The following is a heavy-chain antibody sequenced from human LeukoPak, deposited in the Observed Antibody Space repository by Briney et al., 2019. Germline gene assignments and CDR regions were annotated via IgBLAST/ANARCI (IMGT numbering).Heavy chain of an antibody. CDR2: FDPEDGET. CDR3: ATAPQRYSSGWYGDY. CDR1: GYTLTELS. V-gene: IGHV1-24*01. D-gene: IGHD6-19*01. J-gene: IGHJ4*02. Sequence: ASVKVSCKVSGYTLTELSMHWVRQAPGKGLERMGGFDPEDGETIYAQKFQGRVTMTEDTSTDTAYMELSSLRSEDTAVYYCATAPQRYSSGWYGDYWGQGTLVTVSS.